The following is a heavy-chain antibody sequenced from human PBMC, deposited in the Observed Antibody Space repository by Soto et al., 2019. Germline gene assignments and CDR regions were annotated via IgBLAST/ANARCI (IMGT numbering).Heavy chain of an antibody. CDR1: GYSFTSYW. J-gene: IGHJ4*02. Sequence: PGESLKISCKGSGYSFTSYWIGWVRQMPGEGLEWMGIIYPGDSDTRYSPSFQGQVTISADKSISTAYLQWSSLKASDTAMYYCALPGTGSSGWYSDGGYFDYWGQGTLVTVSS. V-gene: IGHV5-51*01. D-gene: IGHD6-19*01. CDR3: ALPGTGSSGWYSDGGYFDY. CDR2: IYPGDSDT.